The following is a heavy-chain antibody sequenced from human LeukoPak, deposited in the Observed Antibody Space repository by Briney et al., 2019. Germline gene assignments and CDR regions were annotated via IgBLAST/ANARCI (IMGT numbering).Heavy chain of an antibody. J-gene: IGHJ4*02. CDR2: IYSGGST. Sequence: GGSLRLSCAASGFTVSSNYMSWVRQAPGEGLEWVSVIYSGGSTYYADSVKGRFTISRDNSKNTLYLQMNSLRAEDTAVYYCARDLIDGTGDDYWGQGTLVTVSS. D-gene: IGHD7-27*01. CDR3: ARDLIDGTGDDY. CDR1: GFTVSSNY. V-gene: IGHV3-53*01.